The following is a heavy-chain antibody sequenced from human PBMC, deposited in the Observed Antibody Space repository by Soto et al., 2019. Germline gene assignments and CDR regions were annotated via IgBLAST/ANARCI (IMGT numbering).Heavy chain of an antibody. CDR2: ISYDGSNK. Sequence: QVQLVESGGGVVQPGRSLRLSCAASGFTFSSYAMPWVRQAPGKGLEWVAVISYDGSNKYYADSVKGRFTISRDNSKNTLYLQMNSLRAEDTAVYYCARDKGQLGYFDYWGQGTLVTVSS. V-gene: IGHV3-30-3*01. J-gene: IGHJ4*02. CDR1: GFTFSSYA. CDR3: ARDKGQLGYFDY. D-gene: IGHD5-18*01.